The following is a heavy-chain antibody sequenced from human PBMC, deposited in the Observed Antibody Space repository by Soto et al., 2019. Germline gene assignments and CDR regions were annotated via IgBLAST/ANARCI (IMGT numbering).Heavy chain of an antibody. CDR1: GGTISRGDYH. CDR2: IHNSGNI. Sequence: QVQLQESGPGLVKPSQTLSLTCTVSGGTISRGDYHWSWIRQHPGKGVEWIGNIHNSGNIYYNPSLKSRLSISVVTSKNQFSLKLSSVTVADTAVYFCARVTNIISRLSSRFDPWGQGTLVTVSS. D-gene: IGHD3-10*01. J-gene: IGHJ5*02. CDR3: ARVTNIISRLSSRFDP. V-gene: IGHV4-30-4*01.